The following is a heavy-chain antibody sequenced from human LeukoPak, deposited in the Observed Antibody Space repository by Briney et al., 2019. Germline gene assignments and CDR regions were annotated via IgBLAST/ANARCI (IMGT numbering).Heavy chain of an antibody. CDR2: INPNTGGT. CDR3: ARAIVGATMDY. V-gene: IGHV1-2*02. D-gene: IGHD1-26*01. CDR1: GYTFISYG. Sequence: ASVKVSCKASGYTFISYGITWVRQAPGQGLEWVGWINPNTGGTNYAQKFQGRVTITRDTSISTAYMELRRLRSDDTTIYYCARAIVGATMDYWGQGTLVTVSS. J-gene: IGHJ4*02.